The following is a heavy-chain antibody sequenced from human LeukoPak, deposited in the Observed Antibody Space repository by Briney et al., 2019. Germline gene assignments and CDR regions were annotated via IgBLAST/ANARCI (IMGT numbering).Heavy chain of an antibody. Sequence: GGSLRLSCAASGFTVSSNYMSWVRQAPAKGLEWVSTIDSVKGRFTISRDNSKNTLYLQMNSLRAEDTALYYCAKDAVGTAKHGAFDIWGQGTMVTVSS. CDR2: I. V-gene: IGHV3-53*01. D-gene: IGHD1-26*01. CDR1: GFTVSSNY. J-gene: IGHJ3*02. CDR3: AKDAVGTAKHGAFDI.